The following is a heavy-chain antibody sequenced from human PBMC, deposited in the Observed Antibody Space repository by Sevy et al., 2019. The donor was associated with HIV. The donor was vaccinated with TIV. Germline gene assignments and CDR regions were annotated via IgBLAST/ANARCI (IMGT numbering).Heavy chain of an antibody. Sequence: GGSLRLSCAASGFTFSSYDMHWVRQAPGKGLEWVAVISYDGRGKHYADSVKGRFTISRDNANNTLYLQMNSPRVEDSAVFYGAAVALTFGGDPYENHHFMDVWGRGTRVTVSS. V-gene: IGHV3-30*03. CDR2: ISYDGRGK. J-gene: IGHJ6*03. CDR1: GFTFSSYD. CDR3: AAVALTFGGDPYENHHFMDV. D-gene: IGHD3-16*01.